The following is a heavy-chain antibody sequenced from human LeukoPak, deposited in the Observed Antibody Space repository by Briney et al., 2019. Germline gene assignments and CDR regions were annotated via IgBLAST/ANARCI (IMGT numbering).Heavy chain of an antibody. CDR1: GGSISSSSYY. Sequence: KPSETLSLTCTVSGGSISSSSYYWGWIRQPPGKGLEWIGSIYYSGSTYYNPSLKSRVTISVDTSKNQFSLKLSSVTAADTAVYYCARHIGDYALSPNAFDIWGQGTMVTVSS. D-gene: IGHD4-17*01. J-gene: IGHJ3*02. CDR2: IYYSGST. V-gene: IGHV4-39*07. CDR3: ARHIGDYALSPNAFDI.